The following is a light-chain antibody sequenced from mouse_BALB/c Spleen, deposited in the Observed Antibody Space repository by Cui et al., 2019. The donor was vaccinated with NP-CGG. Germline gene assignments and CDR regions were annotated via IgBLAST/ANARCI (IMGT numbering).Light chain of an antibody. CDR3: TLWYSNHWV. Sequence: DVMTKESALLTSPGETVTLTCRSSTGAVTTSNYANWVQEKPDHLFTGLIGGTNNRVPGVPARFSGSLIGDKAALTITGAQTEDEAIYFCTLWYSNHWVFGGGTKLTVL. V-gene: IGLV1*01. J-gene: IGLJ1*01. CDR1: TGAVTTSNY. CDR2: GTN.